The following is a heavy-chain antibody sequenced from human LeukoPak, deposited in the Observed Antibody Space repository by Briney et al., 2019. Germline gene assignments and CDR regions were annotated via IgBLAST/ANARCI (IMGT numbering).Heavy chain of an antibody. J-gene: IGHJ3*02. Sequence: GGSLRLSCAASGFTFSSYAMSRVRQAPGKGLEWVSAISGSGGSTYYADSVKGRFTISRDNSKNTLYLQMNSLRAEDTAVYYCAKKWRYDILTGSPRGDAFDIWGQGTMVTVSS. CDR3: AKKWRYDILTGSPRGDAFDI. D-gene: IGHD3-9*01. V-gene: IGHV3-23*01. CDR2: ISGSGGST. CDR1: GFTFSSYA.